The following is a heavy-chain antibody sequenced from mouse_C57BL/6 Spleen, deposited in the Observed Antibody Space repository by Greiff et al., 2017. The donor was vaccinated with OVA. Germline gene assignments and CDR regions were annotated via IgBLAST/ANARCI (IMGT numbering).Heavy chain of an antibody. J-gene: IGHJ2*01. Sequence: EVKLMESEGGLVQPGSSMKLSCTASGFTFSDYYMAWVRQVPEKGLEWVANINYDGSSTYYLDSLKSRFIISRDNAKNILYLQMSSLKSEDTATYYCARDGGHYDGYFDYWGQGTTLTVSS. CDR3: ARDGGHYDGYFDY. CDR2: INYDGSST. CDR1: GFTFSDYY. V-gene: IGHV5-16*01. D-gene: IGHD2-3*01.